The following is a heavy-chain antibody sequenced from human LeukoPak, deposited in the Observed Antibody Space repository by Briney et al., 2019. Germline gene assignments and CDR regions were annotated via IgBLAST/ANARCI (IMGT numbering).Heavy chain of an antibody. CDR2: IYYTGST. CDR1: GGSISSTSYY. V-gene: IGHV4-39*01. Sequence: NSSETLSLTCTVSGGSISSTSYYWGWIRQPPGKGLEWIGSIYYTGSTHYNPSLRSRITISADSSKSQFYLKLTSVTAADTAVYYCARSQASGTYSGGYWGQGTLVTVSS. CDR3: ARSQASGTYSGGY. J-gene: IGHJ4*02. D-gene: IGHD3-10*01.